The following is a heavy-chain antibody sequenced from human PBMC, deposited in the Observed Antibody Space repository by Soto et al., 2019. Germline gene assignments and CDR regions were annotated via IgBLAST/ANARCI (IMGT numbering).Heavy chain of an antibody. D-gene: IGHD6-13*01. CDR1: GFTFSSYG. CDR3: ARDVARIAAAGTGFDY. Sequence: QVQLVESGGGVVQPGRSLRLSCAASGFTFSSYGMHWVRQAPGKGLEWVADIWYDGSNKYYADSVKGRFTISRDNSKNTLYLQMNSLRAEDTAVYYCARDVARIAAAGTGFDYWGQGTLVTVSS. V-gene: IGHV3-33*01. J-gene: IGHJ4*02. CDR2: IWYDGSNK.